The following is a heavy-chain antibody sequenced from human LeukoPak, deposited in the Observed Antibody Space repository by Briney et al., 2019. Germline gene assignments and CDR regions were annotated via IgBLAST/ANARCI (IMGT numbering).Heavy chain of an antibody. J-gene: IGHJ4*02. V-gene: IGHV4-31*03. Sequence: SETLSLTCTVSGGSISSGGYYWSWIRQHPGKGLEWIGYIYYSGSTYYNPSLKSRVTISVDTSKNQFSLKLSSVTAADTAVYYCARGASIDAVCITMVRGVPDYWGQGTLVTVSS. CDR3: ARGASIDAVCITMVRGVPDY. D-gene: IGHD3-10*01. CDR2: IYYSGST. CDR1: GGSISSGGYY.